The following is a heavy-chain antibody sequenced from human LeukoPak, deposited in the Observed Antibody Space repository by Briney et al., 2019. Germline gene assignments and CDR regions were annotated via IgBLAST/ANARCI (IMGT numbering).Heavy chain of an antibody. D-gene: IGHD5-18*01. CDR2: IYYSGST. V-gene: IGHV4-59*11. CDR3: ARDGGYSYGYGY. Sequence: SETLSLTCTVSGGSISSHYWSCIRQPPGKGLEWIGYIYYSGSTNYNPSLKSRVTISVDTSKNQFSLKLSSVTAADTAVYYCARDGGYSYGYGYWGQGTLVTVSS. J-gene: IGHJ4*02. CDR1: GGSISSHY.